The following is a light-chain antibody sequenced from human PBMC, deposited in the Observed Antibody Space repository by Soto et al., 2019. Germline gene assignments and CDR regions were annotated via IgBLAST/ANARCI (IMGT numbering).Light chain of an antibody. V-gene: IGKV3-20*01. CDR2: GAS. J-gene: IGKJ1*01. Sequence: EIVLTQSPGTLSLSPGERATLSCRASQSASSSYLAWYQQTPGQTPRLLIYGASNRATGIPDRFNGSGSGTDFDLTISSLEPEDFAVYYCHQYGSSPQTFGQGPRVEVK. CDR1: QSASSSY. CDR3: HQYGSSPQT.